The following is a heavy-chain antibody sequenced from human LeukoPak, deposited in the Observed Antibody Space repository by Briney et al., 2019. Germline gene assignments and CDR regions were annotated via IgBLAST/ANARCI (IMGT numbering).Heavy chain of an antibody. J-gene: IGHJ4*02. Sequence: PGRPLVLSCAASGFTFSTYVMHWVRQAPGKGLEWVAVISYDGSNKYYGDSVKGRFIISRDNSKNTLYLQMNSLRAEDTAVYYCAKILYYCDSRGFEDYWGQRTLVTVSS. CDR3: AKILYYCDSRGFEDY. V-gene: IGHV3-30*18. D-gene: IGHD3-22*01. CDR1: GFTFSTYV. CDR2: ISYDGSNK.